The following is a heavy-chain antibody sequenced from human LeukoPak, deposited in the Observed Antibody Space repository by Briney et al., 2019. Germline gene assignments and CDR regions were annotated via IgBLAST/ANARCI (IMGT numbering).Heavy chain of an antibody. CDR3: ARYRFGDRYGMDV. Sequence: GASVKVSCKASGYTFTGYYMHWVRQAPGQGLEWMGWINPNSGGTNYAQKFQGRVTMTRNTSISTAYMELSSLRSEDTAVYYCARYRFGDRYGMDVWGQGTTVTVSS. D-gene: IGHD3-10*01. J-gene: IGHJ6*02. CDR2: INPNSGGT. CDR1: GYTFTGYY. V-gene: IGHV1-2*02.